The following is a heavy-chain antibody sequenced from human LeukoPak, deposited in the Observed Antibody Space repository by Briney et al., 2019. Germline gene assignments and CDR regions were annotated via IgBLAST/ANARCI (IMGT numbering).Heavy chain of an antibody. Sequence: ASVKVSCKASGYTFTSYGISWVRQAPGQGLEWMGWISAYNGNTNYAQKLQGRVTMTTDTSTSTAYMELRSLRSDDTAVYYCARDVAPYDFWSGTRPPFDYWGQGTLVTVSS. CDR1: GYTFTSYG. J-gene: IGHJ4*02. CDR3: ARDVAPYDFWSGTRPPFDY. V-gene: IGHV1-18*01. CDR2: ISAYNGNT. D-gene: IGHD3-3*01.